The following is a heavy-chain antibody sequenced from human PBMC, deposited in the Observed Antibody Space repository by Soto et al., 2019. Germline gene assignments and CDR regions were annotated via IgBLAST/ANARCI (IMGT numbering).Heavy chain of an antibody. Sequence: PGGSLRLSCAASGFSFSAYAMNWVRQAPGKGLQWVSGLVGSGGDKNYADSVRGRFTVSRDNSKNTLYLQMNNLRDEDTAVYYCAKDLIACNGVWEAFDMLGRGTNVAVAS. CDR2: LVGSGGDK. J-gene: IGHJ3*02. CDR1: GFSFSAYA. CDR3: AKDLIACNGVWEAFDM. D-gene: IGHD2-8*01. V-gene: IGHV3-23*01.